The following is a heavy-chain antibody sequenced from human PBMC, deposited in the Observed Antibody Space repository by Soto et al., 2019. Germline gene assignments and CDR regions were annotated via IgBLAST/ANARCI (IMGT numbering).Heavy chain of an antibody. CDR2: LSGNGSLS. D-gene: IGHD2-15*01. CDR1: GFTFNTFA. Sequence: EVLLLESGGGLVQPGGSLRLSCAASGFTFNTFAMTWVRQAPGKGLEWVSALSGNGSLSYYADSVKGRFTISRDNSKNTMYLQMNNLRVDETAVYFCARDRGGALDSWGQGTLVTVSS. V-gene: IGHV3-23*01. J-gene: IGHJ4*02. CDR3: ARDRGGALDS.